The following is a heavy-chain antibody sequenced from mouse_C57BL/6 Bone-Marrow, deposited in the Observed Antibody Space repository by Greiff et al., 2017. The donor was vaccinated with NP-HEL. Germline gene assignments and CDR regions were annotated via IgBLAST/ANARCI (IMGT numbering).Heavy chain of an antibody. CDR1: GYTFTNYW. D-gene: IGHD2-4*01. Sequence: QVQLKQSGAELVRPGTSVKMSCKASGYTFTNYWIGWAKQRPGHGLEWIGDIYPGGGYTNYNEKFKGKATLTADKSSSTASMQFSSLTSEDSAIYYCARDGGLRWYFDVWGTGTTVTVSS. V-gene: IGHV1-63*01. CDR2: IYPGGGYT. J-gene: IGHJ1*03. CDR3: ARDGGLRWYFDV.